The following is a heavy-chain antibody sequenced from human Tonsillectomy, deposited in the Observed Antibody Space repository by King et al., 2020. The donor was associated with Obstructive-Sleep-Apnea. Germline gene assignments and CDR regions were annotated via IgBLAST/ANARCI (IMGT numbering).Heavy chain of an antibody. D-gene: IGHD5-18*01. CDR1: GGSISSSSYY. J-gene: IGHJ4*02. V-gene: IGHV4-39*07. Sequence: QLQESGPGLVKPSETLSLTCTVSGGSISSSSYYWGWIRQPPGEGLEWIGSIYYGGGTYYNPSLKSRGTISIDTSKNQFSLKLSSVTAADTAVYYCSRDLEGGYSYGSIFYWGQGTLVTVSS. CDR3: SRDLEGGYSYGSIFY. CDR2: IYYGGGT.